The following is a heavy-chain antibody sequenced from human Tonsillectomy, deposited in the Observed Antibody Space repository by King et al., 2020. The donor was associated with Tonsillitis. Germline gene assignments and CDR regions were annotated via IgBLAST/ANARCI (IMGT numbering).Heavy chain of an antibody. J-gene: IGHJ4*02. D-gene: IGHD3-10*01. CDR3: TRRTLIGYYGSGPLSDF. V-gene: IGHV4-39*01. CDR2: IFYNGRT. CDR1: GDSITSSRFY. Sequence: VQLQESGPGLVKPSETLSLTCTVSGDSITSSRFYWGWIRQPPGKGLEWIGNIFYNGRTHYNPSLKSRVTISVDTSRNQFSLKLTSVTAADTAIYYCTRRTLIGYYGSGPLSDFWGQGTLVTVSS.